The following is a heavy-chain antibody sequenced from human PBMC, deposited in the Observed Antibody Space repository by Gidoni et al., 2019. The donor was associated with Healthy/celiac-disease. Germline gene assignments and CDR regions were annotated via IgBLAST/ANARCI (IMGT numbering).Heavy chain of an antibody. D-gene: IGHD3-22*01. CDR3: AKIFGYYYDSSSYDFDY. Sequence: QVQLVESGGGVVQPGRSLRLSCAASGFTFSSYGMHWVRQAPGKGLEWVAVISYDGSNKYYADSVKGRFTISRDNSKNTLYLQMNSLRAEDTAVYYCAKIFGYYYDSSSYDFDYWGQGTLVTVSS. V-gene: IGHV3-30*18. J-gene: IGHJ4*02. CDR1: GFTFSSYG. CDR2: ISYDGSNK.